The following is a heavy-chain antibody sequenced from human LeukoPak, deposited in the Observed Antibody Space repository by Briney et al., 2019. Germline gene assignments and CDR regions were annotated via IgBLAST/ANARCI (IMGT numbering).Heavy chain of an antibody. CDR2: MNPNSGNT. D-gene: IGHD2-21*01. V-gene: IGHV1-8*01. Sequence: ASVKVSCKASGYTFTSYDINWVRQATGQGLEWMGWMNPNSGNTGYAQKFQGRVTMTRNTSISTAYMELSSLRSEDTAVYYCARPLRDATSDSDAFDIWGQGTMVTVSS. CDR3: ARPLRDATSDSDAFDI. CDR1: GYTFTSYD. J-gene: IGHJ3*02.